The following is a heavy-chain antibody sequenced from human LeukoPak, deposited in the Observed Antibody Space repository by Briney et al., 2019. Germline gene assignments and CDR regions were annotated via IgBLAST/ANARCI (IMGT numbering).Heavy chain of an antibody. J-gene: IGHJ4*02. CDR2: IYPGDSDT. CDR1: GYRFTIYW. D-gene: IGHD3-22*01. V-gene: IGHV5-51*01. CDR3: ARRYDNTGYYVY. Sequence: GESLKISCQASGYRFTIYWIAWVRQMPGKGLEWMGIIYPGDSDTRYSPSFQGQVTISADKSINTAYLQWSSLKASDTATYYCARRYDNTGYYVYWGQGTLVTVSS.